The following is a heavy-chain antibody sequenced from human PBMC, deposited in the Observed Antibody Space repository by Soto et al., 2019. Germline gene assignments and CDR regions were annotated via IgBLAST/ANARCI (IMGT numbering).Heavy chain of an antibody. CDR3: VKGSRGELYSYYNGVDV. J-gene: IGHJ6*02. CDR2: ISDTGGST. CDR1: GFSFKKYA. Sequence: GGSLRLSCAASGFSFKKYAMHWVRQAPGTGLEYVSGISDTGGSTSHADSVKGRFTISRDNSKDTLFLQMNSLRPEDTAVYYCVKGSRGELYSYYNGVDVWGQGTTVTVSS. V-gene: IGHV3-64D*06. D-gene: IGHD1-7*01.